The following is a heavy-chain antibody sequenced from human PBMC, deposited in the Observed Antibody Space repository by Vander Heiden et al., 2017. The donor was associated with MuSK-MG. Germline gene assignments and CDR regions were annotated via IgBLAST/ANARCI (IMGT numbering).Heavy chain of an antibody. Sequence: EVQLVESGGGLVKPGGSLRLSCAASGFTFSSYSMNWVRQAPGKGLEWVSSISSSSSYIYYADSVKGRFTISRDNAKNSLYLQMNSLRAEDTAVYYCARDQVWGSYRFDYWGQGTLVTVSS. V-gene: IGHV3-21*01. CDR2: ISSSSSYI. CDR3: ARDQVWGSYRFDY. D-gene: IGHD3-16*02. J-gene: IGHJ4*02. CDR1: GFTFSSYS.